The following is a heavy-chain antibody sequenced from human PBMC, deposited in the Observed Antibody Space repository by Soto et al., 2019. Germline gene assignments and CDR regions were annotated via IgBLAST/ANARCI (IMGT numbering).Heavy chain of an antibody. Sequence: QVQLQESSPGLVKPSGTLSLTCAVSGGSISSSDWWSWVRQPPGKGLEWIGEISHSGSTKYNPSPKRRATMSVHKSKNAFSLKPSSVPAADTAVYYCARASYGMDVWGQGTTVTVSS. CDR2: ISHSGST. CDR3: ARASYGMDV. V-gene: IGHV4-4*02. CDR1: GGSISSSDW. J-gene: IGHJ6*02.